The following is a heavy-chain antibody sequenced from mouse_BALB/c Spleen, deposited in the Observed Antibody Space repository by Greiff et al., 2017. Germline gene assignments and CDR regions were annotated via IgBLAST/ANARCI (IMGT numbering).Heavy chain of an antibody. CDR3: ARNPPLGIGTTWFAY. CDR2: IWSGGGT. D-gene: IGHD2-14*01. Sequence: VQLVESGPGLVQPSQSLSITCTVSGFSLTSYGVHWVRQSPGKGLEWLGVIWSGGGTDYNAAFISRLSISKDNSKSQVFFKMNSLQANDTAIYYCARNPPLGIGTTWFAYWGQGTLVTVSA. V-gene: IGHV2-2*02. J-gene: IGHJ3*01. CDR1: GFSLTSYG.